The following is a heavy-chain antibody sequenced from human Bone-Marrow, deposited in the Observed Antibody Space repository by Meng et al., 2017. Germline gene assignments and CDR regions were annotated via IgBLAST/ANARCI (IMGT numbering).Heavy chain of an antibody. D-gene: IGHD2-21*02. V-gene: IGHV4-39*07. J-gene: IGHJ4*02. CDR2: IYHSGST. Sequence: SETLSLTCTVSGGSISSSSYYWGWIRQPPGKGLEWIGSIYHSGSTYYNPSLKSRVTISVDTSKNQFSPKLSSVTAADTAVYYCARDVGCGGDCYGGYWGQGTLVTVSS. CDR1: GGSISSSSYY. CDR3: ARDVGCGGDCYGGY.